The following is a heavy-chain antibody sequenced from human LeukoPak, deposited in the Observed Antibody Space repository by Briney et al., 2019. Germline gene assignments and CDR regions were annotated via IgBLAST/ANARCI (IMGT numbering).Heavy chain of an antibody. D-gene: IGHD5-24*01. CDR3: ARGDGYNPYFDY. Sequence: PGGSLRLSCAASGFTFSSYAMSWVRQPPGKGLEWIGSIYYSGSTYYNPSLKSRVTISVDTSKNQFSLKLSSVTAADTAVYYCARGDGYNPYFDYWGQGTLVTVSS. CDR2: IYYSGST. CDR1: GFTFSSYA. V-gene: IGHV4-39*01. J-gene: IGHJ4*02.